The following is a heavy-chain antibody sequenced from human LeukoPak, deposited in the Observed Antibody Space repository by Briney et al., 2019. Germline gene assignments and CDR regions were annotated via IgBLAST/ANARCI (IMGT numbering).Heavy chain of an antibody. Sequence: PGGSLRLSCAASGFTFSSYGMSWVRQAPGKGLEWVSAISGSGGSTYYADSVKGRFTISRDNSKNTLYLQMNSLRAEDTAVYYCAKGSSGGSGIYYYYYYMDVWGKGTTVTISS. D-gene: IGHD3-10*01. J-gene: IGHJ6*03. CDR3: AKGSSGGSGIYYYYYYMDV. CDR1: GFTFSSYG. V-gene: IGHV3-23*01. CDR2: ISGSGGST.